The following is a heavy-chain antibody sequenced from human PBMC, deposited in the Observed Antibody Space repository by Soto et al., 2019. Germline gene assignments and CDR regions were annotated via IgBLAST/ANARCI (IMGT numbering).Heavy chain of an antibody. Sequence: QVQLVQSGAEVKKPGASVKVSCKASGYTFTSYYMHWVRQAPGQGLEWMGIINPSGGSTSYAQKFQGRVTMTRDTSTSTVYMELSSLRSEDTAVYYCASSRYFGNGGYYYYYYGMDVWGQGTTVTVSS. CDR3: ASSRYFGNGGYYYYYYGMDV. V-gene: IGHV1-46*01. D-gene: IGHD3-9*01. CDR1: GYTFTSYY. J-gene: IGHJ6*02. CDR2: INPSGGST.